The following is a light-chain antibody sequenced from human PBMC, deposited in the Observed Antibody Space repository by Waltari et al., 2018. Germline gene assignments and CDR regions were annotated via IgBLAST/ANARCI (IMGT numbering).Light chain of an antibody. CDR1: QSVGRF. CDR3: QNHERLPAT. J-gene: IGKJ1*01. Sequence: ELVLTQSPGTLSLSPGERATLACRASQSVGRFLAWYQQKPGQAPRPLIYQASTRATGIPDRFSGSGSGTDFSLTISRLEPEDFAVYYCQNHERLPATFGQGTKVEI. V-gene: IGKV3-20*01. CDR2: QAS.